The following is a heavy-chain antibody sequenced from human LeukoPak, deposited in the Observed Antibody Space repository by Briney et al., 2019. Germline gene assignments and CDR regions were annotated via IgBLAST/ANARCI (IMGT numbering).Heavy chain of an antibody. J-gene: IGHJ4*02. Sequence: GRSLRLSCAASGFTFSGYGMHWVRQAPGKGLEWVAVISYDGSDKHYADSAKGRFTISRDNSKNTLYLQMDSLRAEDTAVYYCASPNSMAGTHYFHYWGQGTLVTVSS. CDR1: GFTFSGYG. CDR2: ISYDGSDK. D-gene: IGHD6-19*01. V-gene: IGHV3-30*03. CDR3: ASPNSMAGTHYFHY.